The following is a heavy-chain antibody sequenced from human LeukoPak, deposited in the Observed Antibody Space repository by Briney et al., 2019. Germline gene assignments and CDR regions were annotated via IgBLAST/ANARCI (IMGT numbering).Heavy chain of an antibody. Sequence: GGSLRLSCAASGFTFSSYAMSWVRQAPGKGLEWVSAISGSGGSTYYADSVKGRFTISRDNSKNTLYLQMNSLRAEDTAVYYCAKMPYYYGPGSVVAFDIWGQGTMVTVSS. CDR1: GFTFSSYA. V-gene: IGHV3-23*01. CDR2: ISGSGGST. J-gene: IGHJ3*02. CDR3: AKMPYYYGPGSVVAFDI. D-gene: IGHD3-10*01.